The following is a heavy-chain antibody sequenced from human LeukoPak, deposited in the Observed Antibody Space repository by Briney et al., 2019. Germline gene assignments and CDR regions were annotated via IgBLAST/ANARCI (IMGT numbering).Heavy chain of an antibody. J-gene: IGHJ4*02. CDR2: IDSDGIIT. CDR1: GFTFSTYW. V-gene: IGHV3-74*01. D-gene: IGHD1-7*01. CDR3: TRGGPSWNYPLDY. Sequence: PGGSLRLSCAASGFTFSTYWMYWVRHAPEKGLVWVSRIDSDGIITTYADSVKGRFTISRDNAKNTLYLQMNRLRVEDTAVYYCTRGGPSWNYPLDYWGQGTLVTVSS.